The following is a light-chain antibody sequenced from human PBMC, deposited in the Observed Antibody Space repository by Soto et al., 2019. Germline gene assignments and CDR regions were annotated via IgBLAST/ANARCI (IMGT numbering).Light chain of an antibody. CDR2: DAS. Sequence: DIQMTQSPSSLSASVGDRVTITCQASQDISNYLNWYQQKPGKAPKLLIYDASNLETGVPSRFSGSGSGTDFTFTISSLQPEDIATYYSQQYDNLPRTFGGGTKVDIK. V-gene: IGKV1-33*01. J-gene: IGKJ4*01. CDR3: QQYDNLPRT. CDR1: QDISNY.